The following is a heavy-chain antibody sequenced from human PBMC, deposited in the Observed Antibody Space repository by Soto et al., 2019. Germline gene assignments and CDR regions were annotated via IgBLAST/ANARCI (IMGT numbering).Heavy chain of an antibody. D-gene: IGHD4-17*01. J-gene: IGHJ6*02. CDR3: ARSVTTPQSVSYYYYGMDV. CDR1: GGSFSGYY. Sequence: PSETLSLTCAVYGGSFSGYYWSWIRQPPGKGLEWVGEINHSGSTNYNPSLKSRVTISVDTSKNQFSLKLSSVTAADTAVYYCARSVTTPQSVSYYYYGMDVWDQGTTVTVSS. V-gene: IGHV4-34*01. CDR2: INHSGST.